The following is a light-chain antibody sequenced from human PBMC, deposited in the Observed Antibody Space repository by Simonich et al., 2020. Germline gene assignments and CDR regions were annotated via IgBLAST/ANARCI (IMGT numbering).Light chain of an antibody. CDR3: QQYYSTPIT. CDR1: QSVLYISNNKNY. Sequence: DIVMTQSPDSLAVSLGERATINCKSSQSVLYISNNKNYLAWYQQKPGQPPKLLIYWAPTRESGVPDRFSGSGSGTDFTLTISSLQAEDVAVYYCQQYYSTPITFGQGTRLEIK. CDR2: WAP. J-gene: IGKJ5*01. V-gene: IGKV4-1*01.